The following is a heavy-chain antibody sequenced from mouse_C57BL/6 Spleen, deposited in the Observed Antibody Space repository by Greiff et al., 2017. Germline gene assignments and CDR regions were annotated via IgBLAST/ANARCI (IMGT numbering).Heavy chain of an antibody. Sequence: EVKLMESGGGLVKPGGSLKLSCAASGFTFSSYAMSWVRQTPEKRLEWVATISDGGSYTYYPDNVKGRFTISRDNAKNYLYLQMSHLKSEDTAMYYCAREGYGSSPYFDYWGQGTTLTVSS. CDR1: GFTFSSYA. J-gene: IGHJ2*01. CDR3: AREGYGSSPYFDY. D-gene: IGHD1-1*01. CDR2: ISDGGSYT. V-gene: IGHV5-4*01.